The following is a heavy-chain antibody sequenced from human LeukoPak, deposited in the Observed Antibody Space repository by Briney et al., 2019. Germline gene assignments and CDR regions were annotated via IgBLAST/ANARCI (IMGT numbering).Heavy chain of an antibody. J-gene: IGHJ4*02. CDR2: ISYDGTYK. Sequence: GRSLRLSCAASGFIFSNYAIHWVRPAPGKGLEWLAVISYDGTYKYYAASVKGRFTISRDNSENTLYLQMNSLRPEDTAVYYCARGAHKRDDYGGFFDYWGQGTLVTVSS. V-gene: IGHV3-30*04. D-gene: IGHD4-23*01. CDR1: GFIFSNYA. CDR3: ARGAHKRDDYGGFFDY.